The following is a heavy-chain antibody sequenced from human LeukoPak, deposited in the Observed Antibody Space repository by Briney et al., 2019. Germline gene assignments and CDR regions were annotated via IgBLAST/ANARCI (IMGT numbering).Heavy chain of an antibody. CDR2: ISSSSSYI. Sequence: GGSLRLSCAASGFTFSSYSMNWVRQAPGKGLEWVSSISSSSSYIYYADSVKGRFTISRDNAKNSLYLQMNSLRAEDTAVYYCARVWVVVAATPLLGWFDPWGQGTLVTVSS. CDR1: GFTFSSYS. D-gene: IGHD2-15*01. CDR3: ARVWVVVAATPLLGWFDP. V-gene: IGHV3-21*01. J-gene: IGHJ5*02.